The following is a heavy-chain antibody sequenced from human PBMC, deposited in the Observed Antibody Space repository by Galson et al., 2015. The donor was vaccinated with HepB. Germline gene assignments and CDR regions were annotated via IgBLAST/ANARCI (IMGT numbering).Heavy chain of an antibody. Sequence: SVKVSCKASGYRFNYYGISWVRQAPGQGLKWMGWIKTYTGETDYPQKVQGRVTMTTDTSTSTAYMELRNLIPDDTAVYYCARDRGGSYYLDFWGQGTLVTVSS. V-gene: IGHV1-18*01. CDR2: IKTYTGET. CDR1: GYRFNYYG. CDR3: ARDRGGSYYLDF. J-gene: IGHJ4*02. D-gene: IGHD3-10*01.